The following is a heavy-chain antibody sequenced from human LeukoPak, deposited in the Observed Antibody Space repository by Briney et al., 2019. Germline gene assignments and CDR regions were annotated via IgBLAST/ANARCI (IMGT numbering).Heavy chain of an antibody. Sequence: GGSLRLSCAASGFTFSDNYMSWIRQAPGKGLEWVSYISSGGTTIYYADSVKGRFTISRDNSKNTLYLQVNSLRAEDTAVYYCAKGRSSGYYFFDYWGQGTLVTVSS. V-gene: IGHV3-11*04. D-gene: IGHD3-22*01. CDR1: GFTFSDNY. CDR2: ISSGGTTI. J-gene: IGHJ4*02. CDR3: AKGRSSGYYFFDY.